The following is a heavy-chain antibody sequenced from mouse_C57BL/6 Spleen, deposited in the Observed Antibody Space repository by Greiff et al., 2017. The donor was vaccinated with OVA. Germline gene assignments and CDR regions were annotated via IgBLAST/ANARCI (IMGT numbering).Heavy chain of an antibody. CDR2: IDPSDSYT. V-gene: IGHV1-50*01. D-gene: IGHD1-1*01. CDR1: GYTFTSYW. Sequence: VKLQQPGAELVKPGASVKLSCKASGYTFTSYWMQWVKQRPGQGLEWIGEIDPSDSYTNYNQKFKGKATLTVDTSSSTAYMQLSSLTSEDSAVYYCARGYYGSSYMYFDVWGTGTTVTVSS. CDR3: ARGYYGSSYMYFDV. J-gene: IGHJ1*03.